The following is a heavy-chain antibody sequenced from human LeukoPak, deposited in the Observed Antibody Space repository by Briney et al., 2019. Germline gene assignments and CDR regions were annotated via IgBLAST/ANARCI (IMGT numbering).Heavy chain of an antibody. CDR2: IKQDGSEK. V-gene: IGHV3-7*04. D-gene: IGHD3-16*01. J-gene: IGHJ4*02. CDR1: GFTFSIYW. CDR3: GGGWGGTFYVDY. Sequence: GGSLRLSCAASGFTFSIYWMSWVRQAPGKGLEWVANIKQDGSEKYYVDSVKGRFTISRDNAKNSRYLQMNSLRAEDTAVYYCGGGWGGTFYVDYWGQGTLVTVSS.